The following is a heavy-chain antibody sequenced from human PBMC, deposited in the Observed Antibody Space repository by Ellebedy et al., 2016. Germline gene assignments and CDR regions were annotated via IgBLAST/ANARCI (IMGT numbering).Heavy chain of an antibody. CDR3: ARDDYYDIFAWDY. J-gene: IGHJ4*02. V-gene: IGHV3-11*04. CDR2: ISPSSITI. D-gene: IGHD3-22*01. CDR1: GFTFSDYY. Sequence: GESLKISXAASGFTFSDYYISWIRQTPGKGLEWVTYISPSSITISYADSVKGRFTISRDNAKNSLYLQMSSLRDEDTAVYYCARDDYYDIFAWDYWGQGTLVTVSS.